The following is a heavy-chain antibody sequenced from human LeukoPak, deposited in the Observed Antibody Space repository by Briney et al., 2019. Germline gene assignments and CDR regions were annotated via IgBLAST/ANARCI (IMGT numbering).Heavy chain of an antibody. J-gene: IGHJ6*02. Sequence: ASVKVSCKASGYTFTDYFMHWVRQAPGQGLEWMGWINPNSGDTNYAQKYQARVTMTRDTAISTVYMELSSLRSDDTAIYYCARQKSYYYGLDVWAQGTTVTVSS. CDR2: INPNSGDT. V-gene: IGHV1-2*02. CDR1: GYTFTDYF. CDR3: ARQKSYYYGLDV.